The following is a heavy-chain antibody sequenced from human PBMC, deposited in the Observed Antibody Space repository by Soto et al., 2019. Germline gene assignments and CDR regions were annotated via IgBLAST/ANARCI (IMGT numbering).Heavy chain of an antibody. CDR1: GFTFTSYG. J-gene: IGHJ4*02. V-gene: IGHV3-30*18. CDR2: ISYDGSNK. Sequence: QVQLVESGGGVVQPGRSLRLSCEASGFTFTSYGMHWVRQAPGKGLEWVAVISYDGSNKYYADSVRGRFTISRDNSKDTRSLQANSLRAEDTAVYYGAQAPGPGERYAYVLDYLGQGTLVTVSS. CDR3: AQAPGPGERYAYVLDY. D-gene: IGHD3-16*01.